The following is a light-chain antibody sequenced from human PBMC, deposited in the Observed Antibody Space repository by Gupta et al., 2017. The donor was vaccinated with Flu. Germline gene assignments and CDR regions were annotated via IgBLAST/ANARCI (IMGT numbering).Light chain of an antibody. V-gene: IGLV2-11*01. CDR2: DVS. Sequence: QSALTQPRPVSGSPGQAVTISCTGTSSDVGGYNYVSCYQQHPGKAPKLMIYDVSKRPAGVPGRFSASNAGNTASLTISVLQAEDAADYYCCSYAGSYTWVFGGGTKLTVL. J-gene: IGLJ2*01. CDR3: CSYAGSYTWV. CDR1: SSDVGGYNY.